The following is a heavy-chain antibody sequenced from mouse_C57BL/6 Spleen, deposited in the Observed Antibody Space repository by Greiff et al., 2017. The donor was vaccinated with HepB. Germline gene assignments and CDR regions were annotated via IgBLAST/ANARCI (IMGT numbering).Heavy chain of an antibody. CDR1: GFSLTSYG. V-gene: IGHV2-5*01. Sequence: QVQLQQSGPGLVQPSQSLSITCTVSGFSLTSYGVHWVRQSPGKGLEWLGVIWRGGSTDYNAAFMSRLSITKDNSKSQVFFKMNSLQADDTAIYYCAKGLYYYGSSFAMDYWGQGTSVTVSS. CDR2: IWRGGST. D-gene: IGHD1-1*01. CDR3: AKGLYYYGSSFAMDY. J-gene: IGHJ4*01.